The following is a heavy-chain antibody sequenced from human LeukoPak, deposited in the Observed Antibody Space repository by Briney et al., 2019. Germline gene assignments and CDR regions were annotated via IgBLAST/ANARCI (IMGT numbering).Heavy chain of an antibody. J-gene: IGHJ5*02. V-gene: IGHV3-7*01. Sequence: GGSLRLSCAASGFTFSSFWMSWVRQAPGKGLEWVANINQDGSGKYYVDSVRGRFTISRDNAKNSLYLQMNSLRAEDTAVYYCAKDATTVRGVPPEFDPWGQGTLVTVSS. CDR1: GFTFSSFW. CDR2: INQDGSGK. D-gene: IGHD3-10*01. CDR3: AKDATTVRGVPPEFDP.